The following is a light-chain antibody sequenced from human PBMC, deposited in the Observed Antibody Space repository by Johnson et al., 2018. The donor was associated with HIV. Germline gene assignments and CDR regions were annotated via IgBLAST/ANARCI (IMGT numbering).Light chain of an antibody. J-gene: IGLJ1*01. V-gene: IGLV1-51*02. CDR2: ENN. CDR1: NSNIGNNY. Sequence: HSVLTQPPSVSAAPGQKVTISCSGSNSNIGNNYVSWYRHFPGTAPKLLIYENNKRPSGIPDRFSGSKSGTSATLGITGLQTGDEADYYCETWDSSLSGVFGTGTTVTVL. CDR3: ETWDSSLSGV.